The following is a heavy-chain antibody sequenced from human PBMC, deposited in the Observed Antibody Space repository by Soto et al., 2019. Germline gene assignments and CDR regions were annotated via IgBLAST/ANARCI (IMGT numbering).Heavy chain of an antibody. Sequence: SETLSLTCTVSGGSISSYYWSWIRQHPGKGLEWIGSVYYSGSTYYNPSLKSRVTISVDTSKNQFSLKLSSVTAADTAVYYCAKSLVTTSLQKLGTFDYWGQGTLVTVSS. V-gene: IGHV4-59*05. J-gene: IGHJ4*02. CDR2: VYYSGST. CDR1: GGSISSYY. CDR3: AKSLVTTSLQKLGTFDY. D-gene: IGHD4-4*01.